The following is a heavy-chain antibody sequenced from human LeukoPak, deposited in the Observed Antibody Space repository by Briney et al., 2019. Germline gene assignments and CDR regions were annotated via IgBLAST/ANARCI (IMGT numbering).Heavy chain of an antibody. V-gene: IGHV3-66*01. D-gene: IGHD6-13*01. Sequence: GGSLRPSCAASGFTVSSNYMSWVRQAPGKGLEWVSVIYSGGSTYYADSVKGRFTISRDNSKNTLYLQMNSLRAEDTAVYYCARESSSSWYNWFDPWGQGTLVTVSS. CDR1: GFTVSSNY. J-gene: IGHJ5*02. CDR2: IYSGGST. CDR3: ARESSSSWYNWFDP.